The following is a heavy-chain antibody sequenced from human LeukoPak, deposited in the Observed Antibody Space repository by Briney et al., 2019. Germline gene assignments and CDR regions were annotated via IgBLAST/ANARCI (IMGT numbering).Heavy chain of an antibody. D-gene: IGHD3-3*01. Sequence: GGSLRLSCAASGFAFSSYGMHWVRQAPGKGLEWVAVISYDGSNKYYADSVKGRFTISRDNSKNTLYLQMDSLRAEDTAPYYCAKSVAIYFYYGLDVWGQGTTVTVSS. V-gene: IGHV3-30*18. CDR3: AKSVAIYFYYGLDV. CDR2: ISYDGSNK. J-gene: IGHJ6*02. CDR1: GFAFSSYG.